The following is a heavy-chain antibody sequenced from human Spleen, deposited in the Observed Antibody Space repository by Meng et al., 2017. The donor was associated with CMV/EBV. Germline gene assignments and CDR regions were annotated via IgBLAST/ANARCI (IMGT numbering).Heavy chain of an antibody. CDR2: IRTKVKSYAT. D-gene: IGHD3-22*01. J-gene: IGHJ4*02. Sequence: GGSLRLSCAASGFTFSGSAMHWVRQASGKGLEWVGRIRTKVKSYATEYAASVKGRFTISRDNSKNRLYLQMNSLRAEDTAVYYCAKRRGSSGYYYFDYWGQGTLVTVSS. V-gene: IGHV3-73*01. CDR3: AKRRGSSGYYYFDY. CDR1: GFTFSGSA.